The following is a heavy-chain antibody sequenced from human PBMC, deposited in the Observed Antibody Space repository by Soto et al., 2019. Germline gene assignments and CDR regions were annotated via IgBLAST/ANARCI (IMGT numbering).Heavy chain of an antibody. V-gene: IGHV3-33*01. CDR1: GFTFSSYG. J-gene: IGHJ6*02. Sequence: QVQLVESGGGVVQPGRSLRLSCAASGFTFSSYGMHWVRQAPGKGLEWVAVIWYDGSNKYYADSVKGRFTISRDNSRXTLYLQMNSLRAEDTAVYYCARDILTGYYYYGMDVWGQGTTVTVSS. CDR2: IWYDGSNK. D-gene: IGHD3-9*01. CDR3: ARDILTGYYYYGMDV.